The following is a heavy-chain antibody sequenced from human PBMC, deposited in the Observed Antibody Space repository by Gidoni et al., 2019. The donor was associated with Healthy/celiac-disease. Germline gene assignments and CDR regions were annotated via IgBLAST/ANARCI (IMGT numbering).Heavy chain of an antibody. CDR2: INPNSGGT. V-gene: IGHV1-2*04. D-gene: IGHD6-13*01. J-gene: IGHJ6*02. CDR3: ARDQAQQLVHMGYYYYYYGMDV. Sequence: QVQLVQSGAEVKKPGASVTVSCKASGYTFTGYSMQWVRQAPGQGLEWMGWINPNSGGTNYAQKFQGWVTMTRDTSISTAYMELSRLRSDDTAVYYCARDQAQQLVHMGYYYYYYGMDVWGQGTTVTVSS. CDR1: GYTFTGYS.